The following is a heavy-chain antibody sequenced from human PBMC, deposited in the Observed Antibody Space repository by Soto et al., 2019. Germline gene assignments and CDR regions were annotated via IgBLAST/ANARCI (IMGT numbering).Heavy chain of an antibody. CDR2: ISDGGDLT. CDR1: GFAFSSHP. Sequence: GGSLRLSCAASGFAFSSHPMSWVRQAPEKGLEWVAGISDGGDLTYNADSVRGRFTISRDNSRNTLYLQMNSLRAEDTAVYYCARRVIGSSRAFDIWGQGTMVTV. J-gene: IGHJ3*02. V-gene: IGHV3-23*01. CDR3: ARRVIGSSRAFDI. D-gene: IGHD3-10*01.